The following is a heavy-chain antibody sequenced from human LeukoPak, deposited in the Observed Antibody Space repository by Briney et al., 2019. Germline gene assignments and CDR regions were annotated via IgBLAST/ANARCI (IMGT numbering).Heavy chain of an antibody. CDR3: AREYSSGWDPPFDY. CDR2: ISYDGSNK. D-gene: IGHD6-19*01. Sequence: PGGSLRLSCAASGFTFSSYAMHWVRQAPGKGLEWVAVISYDGSNKYYADSVKGRFTISRDNSKNTLYLQMNSLRAKDTAVYYCAREYSSGWDPPFDYWGQGTLVTVSS. CDR1: GFTFSSYA. V-gene: IGHV3-30*04. J-gene: IGHJ4*02.